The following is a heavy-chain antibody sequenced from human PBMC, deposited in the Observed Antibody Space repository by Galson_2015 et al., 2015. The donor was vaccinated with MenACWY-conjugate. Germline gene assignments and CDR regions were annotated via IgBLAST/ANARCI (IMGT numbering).Heavy chain of an antibody. CDR3: ARVGTWIHQYFYYMDV. Sequence: SLRLFCAASGFTFTGYEFDWVRQAPGKGLEWLSYISKSGSPIYYADSVKGRFTISRDNIKKTLFLEMNSLRAGDTGIYYCARVGTWIHQYFYYMDVWGKGTTVTVAS. CDR2: ISKSGSPI. D-gene: IGHD5-18*01. V-gene: IGHV3-48*03. J-gene: IGHJ6*03. CDR1: GFTFTGYE.